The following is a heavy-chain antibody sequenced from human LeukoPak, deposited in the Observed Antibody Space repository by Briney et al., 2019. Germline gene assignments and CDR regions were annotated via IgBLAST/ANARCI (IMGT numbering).Heavy chain of an antibody. CDR3: ARLRVQNYGGNWGFDY. Sequence: PSETLSLTCTVSGGSISSTYYWGWVRQSPGKRLEWIGSSIYHSGSTYYNPSLQSRVTISIDTSKNEFSLKLSSVTAADTAVYYCARLRVQNYGGNWGFDYWGQGTLVTVSS. D-gene: IGHD4-23*01. J-gene: IGHJ4*02. CDR1: GGSISSTYY. V-gene: IGHV4-38-2*02. CDR2: SIYHSGST.